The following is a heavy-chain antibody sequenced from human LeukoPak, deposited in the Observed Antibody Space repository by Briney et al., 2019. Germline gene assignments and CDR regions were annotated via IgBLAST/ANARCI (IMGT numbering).Heavy chain of an antibody. D-gene: IGHD3-10*01. CDR2: MNPNSGNT. Sequence: ASVKVSCKASGYTFTSYDINWVRQATGQGLEWMGWMNPNSGNTGYAQKFQGRVTMTRNTSISTAYMELSSLRSEDTAVYYCARVVQGVIITPPDYWGQGTLVTVSS. V-gene: IGHV1-8*01. J-gene: IGHJ4*02. CDR3: ARVVQGVIITPPDY. CDR1: GYTFTSYD.